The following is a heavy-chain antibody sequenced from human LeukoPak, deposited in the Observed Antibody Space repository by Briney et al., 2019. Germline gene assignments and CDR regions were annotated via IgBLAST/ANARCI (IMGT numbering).Heavy chain of an antibody. CDR3: TRIPPRRGLGKGGTFDI. Sequence: PSETLSLTCTVSGGSISNVYWSWIRQPPGKGLEWIGYIYSTGATYYNPCLASRVTISVDTSKNQFSLSLISVTAADTAVYYCTRIPPRRGLGKGGTFDIWGQGTTVFVSS. V-gene: IGHV4-59*01. D-gene: IGHD3-16*01. CDR2: IYSTGAT. J-gene: IGHJ3*02. CDR1: GGSISNVY.